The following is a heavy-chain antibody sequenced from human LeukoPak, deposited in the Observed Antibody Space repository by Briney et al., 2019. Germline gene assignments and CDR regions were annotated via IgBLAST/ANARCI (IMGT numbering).Heavy chain of an antibody. D-gene: IGHD4-23*01. CDR3: GKDPNGNFIGAFDI. Sequence: GGSLRLSCAASRFAFHNYAMTWIRQAPARGLEWVSSISVDGGDIKYTDSAKGRFTISRDNSKGTLYVQMDSLRVEDTAVYYCGKDPNGNFIGAFDIWGQGTMVSVSS. J-gene: IGHJ3*02. CDR2: ISVDGGDI. CDR1: RFAFHNYA. V-gene: IGHV3-23*01.